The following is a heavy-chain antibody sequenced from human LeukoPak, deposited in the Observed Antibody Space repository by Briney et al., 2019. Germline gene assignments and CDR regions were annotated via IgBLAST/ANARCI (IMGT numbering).Heavy chain of an antibody. V-gene: IGHV3-23*01. CDR2: ISASAGTT. CDR3: AKGGSSWSYYFDY. D-gene: IGHD6-13*01. J-gene: IGHJ4*02. CDR1: RFTLSNYA. Sequence: GGSLRLSCAASRFTLSNYAMTWVRQTPGKGLEWVSAISASAGTTYYADSVKGRFTISRDNSKNTLSLQMNSLRSDDTALYYCAKGGSSWSYYFDYWGQGTLVTVSS.